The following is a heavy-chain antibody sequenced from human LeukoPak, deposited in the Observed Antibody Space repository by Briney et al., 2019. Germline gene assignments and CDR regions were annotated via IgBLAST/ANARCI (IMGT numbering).Heavy chain of an antibody. Sequence: SETLSLTCAVYGGSFSGYYWSWIRQPPGKGLEWLGEINQSGSTTSNPSFKSRVTISVETSKNRFSLKRSSVTPAATAVYYCARVRVLRYFVRGPGGFGPWGQGALVTVSS. D-gene: IGHD3-9*01. J-gene: IGHJ5*02. V-gene: IGHV4-34*01. CDR3: ARVRVLRYFVRGPGGFGP. CDR1: GGSFSGYY. CDR2: INQSGST.